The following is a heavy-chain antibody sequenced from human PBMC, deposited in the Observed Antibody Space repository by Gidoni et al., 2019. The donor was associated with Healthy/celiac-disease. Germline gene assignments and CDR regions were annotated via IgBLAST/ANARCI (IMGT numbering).Heavy chain of an antibody. CDR3: ARNYYDILTGYDAFDI. D-gene: IGHD3-9*01. Sequence: QVQLQESGPGLVKPSQTLSLTCTVSGGSISSGDYYWSWIRQPPGKGLEWIGYIYYSGSTYYNPSLKSRVTISVDTSKNQFSLKLSSVTAADTAVYYCARNYYDILTGYDAFDIWGQGTMVTVSS. CDR1: GGSISSGDYY. V-gene: IGHV4-30-4*01. J-gene: IGHJ3*02. CDR2: IYYSGST.